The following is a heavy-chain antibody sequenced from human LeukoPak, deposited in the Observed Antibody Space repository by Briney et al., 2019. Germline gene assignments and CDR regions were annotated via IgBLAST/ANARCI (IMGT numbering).Heavy chain of an antibody. Sequence: ASVKVSCKVSGYTLTELSMHWVRQAPGEGLEWMGGFDPEDGEAIYAQKFQGRVTMTEDTSTDTAYMELSSLRSEDTAVYYCATSVQRITMIVVYFDYWGQGTLVTVSS. CDR2: FDPEDGEA. J-gene: IGHJ4*02. CDR1: GYTLTELS. V-gene: IGHV1-24*01. CDR3: ATSVQRITMIVVYFDY. D-gene: IGHD3-22*01.